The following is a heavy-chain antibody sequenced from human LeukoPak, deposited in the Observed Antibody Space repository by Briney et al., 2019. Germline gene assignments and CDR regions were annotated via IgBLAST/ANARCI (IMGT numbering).Heavy chain of an antibody. J-gene: IGHJ4*02. CDR3: VRSFWGYYFDY. D-gene: IGHD3-16*01. CDR2: IYHSGST. Sequence: SETLSLTCTVSGGSISSYYWNWIRQPPGKGLEWIGYIYHSGSTNFNPSLKSRVTISVDTSKNQFSLNLSSVTAADMAVYYCVRSFWGYYFDYWGQGILVTVSS. V-gene: IGHV4-59*01. CDR1: GGSISSYY.